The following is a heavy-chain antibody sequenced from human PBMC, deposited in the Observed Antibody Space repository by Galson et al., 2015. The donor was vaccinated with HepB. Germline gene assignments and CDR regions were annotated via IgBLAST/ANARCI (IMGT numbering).Heavy chain of an antibody. Sequence: SLRLSCAASGFTFSSYSMNWVRQAPGKGLEWVSSISSSSSYIYYADSVKGRFTISRDNAKNSLYLQMNSLRAEDTAVYYCARVRWELPTGPGPLYYFDYWGQGTLVTVSS. V-gene: IGHV3-21*01. CDR3: ARVRWELPTGPGPLYYFDY. D-gene: IGHD1-26*01. J-gene: IGHJ4*02. CDR1: GFTFSSYS. CDR2: ISSSSSYI.